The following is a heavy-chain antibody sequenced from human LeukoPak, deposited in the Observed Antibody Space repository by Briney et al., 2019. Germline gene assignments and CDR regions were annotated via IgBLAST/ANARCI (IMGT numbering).Heavy chain of an antibody. Sequence: SETLSLTCAVYGGSFSGYYWSWIRQPPGKGLEWIGEINHSGSTNYNPSLKSRVTISVDTSKNQFSLKLSSVTAADTAAYYCARGGGSGWSYFDYWGQGALVTVSS. V-gene: IGHV4-34*01. J-gene: IGHJ4*02. CDR1: GGSFSGYY. CDR2: INHSGST. D-gene: IGHD6-19*01. CDR3: ARGGGSGWSYFDY.